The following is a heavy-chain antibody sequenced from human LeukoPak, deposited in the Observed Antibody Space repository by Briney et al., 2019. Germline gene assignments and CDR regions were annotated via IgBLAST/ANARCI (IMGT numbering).Heavy chain of an antibody. CDR2: IYPGDSDT. CDR1: GYSFTSYW. J-gene: IGHJ6*02. V-gene: IGHV5-51*01. CDR3: ARHLGYCSSTSCYAGDYYYYGMDV. Sequence: GESLEISCKGSGYSFTSYWIGWVRQMPGKGLEWMGIIYPGDSDTRYSPSFQGQVTISADKSISTAYLQWSSLKASDTAMYYCARHLGYCSSTSCYAGDYYYYGMDVWGQGTTVTVSS. D-gene: IGHD2-2*01.